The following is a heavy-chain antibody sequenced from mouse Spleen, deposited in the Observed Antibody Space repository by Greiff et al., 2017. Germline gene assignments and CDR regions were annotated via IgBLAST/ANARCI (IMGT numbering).Heavy chain of an antibody. V-gene: IGHV1-82*01. CDR1: GYAFSSSW. CDR2: IYPGDGDT. Sequence: VHLVESGAEVVRPGASVTLSCKASGYAFSSSWMNWVKQRPGKGLEWIGRIYPGDGDTNYNGKFKGKATLTADKSSSTAYMQLSSLTSEDSAVYFCARFSFDVWGAGTTVTVSS. CDR3: ARFSFDV. J-gene: IGHJ1*01.